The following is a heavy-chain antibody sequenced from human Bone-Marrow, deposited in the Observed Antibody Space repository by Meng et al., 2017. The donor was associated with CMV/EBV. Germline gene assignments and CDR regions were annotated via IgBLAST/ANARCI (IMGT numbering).Heavy chain of an antibody. CDR3: GRGFPIVVVPAAPSPFDY. Sequence: SETLSLTCSVSGGSISGSTYYWGWIRQPPGKGLEWIGSSYYSGTAYFNPSLKSRVTISVDTSKNQFSLSLTSVTAADTALYYCGRGFPIVVVPAAPSPFDYWGQGTLVTVSS. J-gene: IGHJ4*02. CDR2: SYYSGTA. D-gene: IGHD2-2*01. V-gene: IGHV4-39*07. CDR1: GGSISGSTYY.